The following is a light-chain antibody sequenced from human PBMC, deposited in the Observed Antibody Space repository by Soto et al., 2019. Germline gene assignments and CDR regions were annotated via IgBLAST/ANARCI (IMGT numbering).Light chain of an antibody. J-gene: IGKJ1*01. CDR2: TAS. V-gene: IGKV1-39*01. CDR3: QQSYSTPRT. Sequence: DIQMTQSPSSLSASVGDRVTITCRASQIISTYLNWDQQKPGKAPKLLIYTASSLQSGVPSRFSGSGSETDFTLTISSLQPEDCATYYCQQSYSTPRTVGQGTKVEIK. CDR1: QIISTY.